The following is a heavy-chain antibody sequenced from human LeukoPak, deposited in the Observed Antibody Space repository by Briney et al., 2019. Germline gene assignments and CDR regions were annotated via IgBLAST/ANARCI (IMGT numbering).Heavy chain of an antibody. V-gene: IGHV4-4*07. Sequence: SSETLSHTCTVSGGSISSDFWSWIRQPAGKGLEWIGRIYTSGSPNYNPSLKSRVTMSVDTSKNQFSLKMSSVTAADTAVYYCARGLTVYYFDYWGQGTLVTVSS. CDR2: IYTSGSP. J-gene: IGHJ4*02. CDR3: ARGLTVYYFDY. D-gene: IGHD4-17*01. CDR1: GGSISSDF.